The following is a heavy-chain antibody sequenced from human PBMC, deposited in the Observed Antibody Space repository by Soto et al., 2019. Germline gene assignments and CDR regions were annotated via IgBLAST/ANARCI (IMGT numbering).Heavy chain of an antibody. Sequence: SVKVSCKASGGTFSSYAISWVRQAPGQGLEWMGGIIPIFGTANYAQKFQGRVTITADESTSTAYMELSSLRSEDTAVYYCARAPPCGGDCYPRRSEYFQHWGQGTLVTVSS. D-gene: IGHD2-21*02. CDR1: GGTFSSYA. CDR2: IIPIFGTA. J-gene: IGHJ1*01. CDR3: ARAPPCGGDCYPRRSEYFQH. V-gene: IGHV1-69*13.